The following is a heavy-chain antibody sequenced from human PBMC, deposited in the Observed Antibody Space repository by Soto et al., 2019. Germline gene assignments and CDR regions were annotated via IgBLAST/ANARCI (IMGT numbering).Heavy chain of an antibody. D-gene: IGHD3-16*01. V-gene: IGHV1-46*01. CDR3: ARGQIINMKEPKSAFDI. Sequence: ASVKVSCKASGYTFTSHYMHWVRQAPGQGLEWMGVINPSGAGMSYAQMFQGRVTMTRDTSTSTVYMELSSLRSEDTAVYYCARGQIINMKEPKSAFDIWGQGTMVTVSS. J-gene: IGHJ3*02. CDR1: GYTFTSHY. CDR2: INPSGAGM.